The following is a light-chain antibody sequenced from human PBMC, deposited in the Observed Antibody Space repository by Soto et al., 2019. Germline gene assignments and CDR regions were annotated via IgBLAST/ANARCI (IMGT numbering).Light chain of an antibody. CDR1: QGIHNY. V-gene: IGKV1-9*01. CDR3: KQLSSFPRT. Sequence: DIQLTQSPSFLSASVGDRVTITCRASQGIHNYLAWYQQKPGKAPKLLVYAASTLQSGVPSRFSGSGSGTEFTLTNSSLQPEHFATYYCKQLSSFPRTFGGRTKVEI. J-gene: IGKJ4*01. CDR2: AAS.